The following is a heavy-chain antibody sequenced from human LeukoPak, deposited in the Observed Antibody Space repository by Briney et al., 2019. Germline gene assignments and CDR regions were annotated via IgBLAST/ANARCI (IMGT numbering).Heavy chain of an antibody. J-gene: IGHJ4*02. Sequence: GLSLRLSCAASGFTFTSDWMRCARQAPGKGMVWVSSIDEDGNTKDYAASVKGRFTISRDNSKSTLYLRMNSLTSEDTAVYYCASAWRLDLDYWGQGTLVTVSS. CDR1: GFTFTSDW. CDR2: IDEDGNTK. D-gene: IGHD3-22*01. V-gene: IGHV3-74*01. CDR3: ASAWRLDLDY.